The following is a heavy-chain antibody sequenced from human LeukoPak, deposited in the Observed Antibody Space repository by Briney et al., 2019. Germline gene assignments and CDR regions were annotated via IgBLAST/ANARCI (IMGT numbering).Heavy chain of an antibody. CDR2: ISAYNGNT. CDR3: ARNYYDSSGYYYVPSYMDV. D-gene: IGHD3-22*01. Sequence: ASVKVSCKASGYTFTSYGISWVRQAPGQGLEWMGWISAYNGNTNYAQKLQGRVTMTTDTSTCTAYMELRSLRSDDTAVYYCARNYYDSSGYYYVPSYMDVWGKGTTVTVSS. V-gene: IGHV1-18*01. CDR1: GYTFTSYG. J-gene: IGHJ6*03.